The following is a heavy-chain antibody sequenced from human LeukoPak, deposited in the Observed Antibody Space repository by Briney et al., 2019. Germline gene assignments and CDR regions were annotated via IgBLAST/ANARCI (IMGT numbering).Heavy chain of an antibody. V-gene: IGHV3-53*01. Sequence: SGGSLRLSCAASGFTVSSNYMSWVRQASGKGLEWVSVIYSGGSTYYADSVKGRFTISRDNSKNTLYLQMNSLRAEDTAVYYCARTSPLTTVTYWGQGTLVTVSS. CDR3: ARTSPLTTVTY. J-gene: IGHJ4*02. CDR2: IYSGGST. CDR1: GFTVSSNY. D-gene: IGHD4-11*01.